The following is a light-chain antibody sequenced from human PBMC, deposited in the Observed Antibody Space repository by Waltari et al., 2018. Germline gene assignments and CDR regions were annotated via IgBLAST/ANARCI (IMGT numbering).Light chain of an antibody. CDR1: APHIAGNQ. Sequence: QPVLTQPPPASGTPGQRATISCSVRAPHIAGNQSHWDQHLPGKAPKFRIYRSDQRPSGVPDRFSGSKTGTSASLAISGLQSDDEADYFCASWDDSLNGHWVFGGGTKVTVL. V-gene: IGLV1-44*01. J-gene: IGLJ3*02. CDR2: RSD. CDR3: ASWDDSLNGHWV.